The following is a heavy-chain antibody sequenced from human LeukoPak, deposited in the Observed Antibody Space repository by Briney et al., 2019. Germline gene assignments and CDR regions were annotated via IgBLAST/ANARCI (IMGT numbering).Heavy chain of an antibody. D-gene: IGHD3-22*01. J-gene: IGHJ4*02. CDR1: GYMFTDYY. CDR2: INPNSGGT. CDR3: ARVGDYYDDTGPYDY. V-gene: IGHV1-2*02. Sequence: ASVTVSCKASGYMFTDYYLHWVRQAPGQGLEWMGWINPNSGGTNYAQNFQGRVTMTRDTSISTAYMELSRLTSDDTAVYYCARVGDYYDDTGPYDYWGQGTQVIVSS.